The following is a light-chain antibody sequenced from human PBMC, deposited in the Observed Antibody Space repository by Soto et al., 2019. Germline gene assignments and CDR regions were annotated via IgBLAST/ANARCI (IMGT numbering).Light chain of an antibody. Sequence: DIQMTQPPPTLSASVGDRVTITCRASQSISGWLAWYQQKPGKAPKLLIYDASNLEGGVPSRFSGTGSGTEFTLTISSLQPEDFATYYCQQYNTYSQTFGQGTKVDIK. CDR1: QSISGW. J-gene: IGKJ1*01. CDR2: DAS. CDR3: QQYNTYSQT. V-gene: IGKV1-5*01.